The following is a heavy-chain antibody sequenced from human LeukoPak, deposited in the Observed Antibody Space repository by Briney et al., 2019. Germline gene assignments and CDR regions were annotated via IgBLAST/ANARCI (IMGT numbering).Heavy chain of an antibody. CDR3: ASDLGSSGWWGPGFEARIDY. CDR1: GFTFTTFW. V-gene: IGHV3-74*01. J-gene: IGHJ4*02. CDR2: INHDGSST. D-gene: IGHD6-19*01. Sequence: GGSLRLSCATSGFTFTTFWMHWVRQAPGKGLVWVSRINHDGSSTNCADSVKGRFTISRDNAKNSLYLQINSLRAEDTAVYYCASDLGSSGWWGPGFEARIDYWGQGTLVTVSS.